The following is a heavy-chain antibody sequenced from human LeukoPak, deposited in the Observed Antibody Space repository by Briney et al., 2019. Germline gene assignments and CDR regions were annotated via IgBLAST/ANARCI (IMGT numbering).Heavy chain of an antibody. CDR1: GYTFTSYG. D-gene: IGHD1-26*01. J-gene: IGHJ3*02. CDR3: ARPIGEHAFDI. Sequence: VASVKVSCKASGYTFTSYGISWVRQAPGQGLEWMGWISAYNGKTIHAQKLQDRVTMTTDTPTSTGYMELRSLISDDTAVYYCARPIGEHAFDIWGQGTMVTVSS. V-gene: IGHV1-18*01. CDR2: ISAYNGKT.